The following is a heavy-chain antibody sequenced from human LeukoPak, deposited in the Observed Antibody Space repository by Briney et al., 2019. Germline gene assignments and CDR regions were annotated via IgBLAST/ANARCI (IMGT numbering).Heavy chain of an antibody. CDR1: GGSISSGDYY. CDR2: IYYSGST. J-gene: IGHJ5*02. Sequence: TPSETLSLTCTVSGGSISSGDYYWSWIRQPRGKGLEWIGYIYYSGSTYYNPYLKSRVTISVDTSKNRFSLKLSSVTAAVTAVYPCARDPGSSIRGWRGYHWFPPWGQGTLVTVSS. D-gene: IGHD2-2*01. CDR3: ARDPGSSIRGWRGYHWFPP. V-gene: IGHV4-30-4*08.